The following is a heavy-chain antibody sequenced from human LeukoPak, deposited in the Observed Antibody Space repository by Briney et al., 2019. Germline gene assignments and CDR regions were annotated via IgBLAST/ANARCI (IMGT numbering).Heavy chain of an antibody. Sequence: SETLSLTCTVSGGSISSYYWSWIRQPPGMGLEWIGYIYYSGSTNYNPSLKSRVTISIDTSKNQFSLKLSSVTAADTAVYYCAVAPWAGMDVWGQGTTVTVSS. CDR2: IYYSGST. CDR1: GGSISSYY. V-gene: IGHV4-59*01. D-gene: IGHD7-27*01. J-gene: IGHJ6*02. CDR3: AVAPWAGMDV.